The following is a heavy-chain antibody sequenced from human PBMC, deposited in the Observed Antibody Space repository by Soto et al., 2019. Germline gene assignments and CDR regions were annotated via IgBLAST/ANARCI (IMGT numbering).Heavy chain of an antibody. V-gene: IGHV3-7*03. CDR3: VRELGLGY. D-gene: IGHD7-27*01. Sequence: SGGSLRPSCVASGLTLRNYWMTWVRQAPGQGLEWVANRNTDESQKNYVDSVKGRFTIASDNGQNSLSLQITSRSVEDTAVYYCVRELGLGYWRQGALVTVSS. CDR1: GLTLRNYW. CDR2: RNTDESQK. J-gene: IGHJ4*02.